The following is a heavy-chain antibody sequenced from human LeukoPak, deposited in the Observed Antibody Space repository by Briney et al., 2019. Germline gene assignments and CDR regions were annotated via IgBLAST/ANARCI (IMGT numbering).Heavy chain of an antibody. D-gene: IGHD2-2*01. CDR2: ISYSGDI. J-gene: IGHJ4*02. CDR1: GGSISSYY. Sequence: SETLSLTCTVSGGSISSYYWSWIRQPPGKGLEWIGYISYSGDITYNPSLKSRVTISIDSSKNQFSLYLRCVTAADTAVYYCARRNSTMTQFDYWGQGTLVTVSS. V-gene: IGHV4-59*01. CDR3: ARRNSTMTQFDY.